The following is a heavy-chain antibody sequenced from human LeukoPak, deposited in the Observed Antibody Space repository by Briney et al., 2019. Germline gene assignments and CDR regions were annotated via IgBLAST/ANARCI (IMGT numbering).Heavy chain of an antibody. V-gene: IGHV1-69*05. CDR2: IIPIFGTA. D-gene: IGHD3-3*01. J-gene: IGHJ6*03. Sequence: PGASVKVSCKASGGTFSSYAISWVRQAPGQGLEWMGGIIPIFGTANYAQKFQGRVTITTDESTSTAYMELSSLRSEDTAVYYRARATHPPSYYDFWSGALPQPARDSNYYYIDVRGKGTTVTVS. CDR1: GGTFSSYA. CDR3: ARATHPPSYYDFWSGALPQPARDSNYYYIDV.